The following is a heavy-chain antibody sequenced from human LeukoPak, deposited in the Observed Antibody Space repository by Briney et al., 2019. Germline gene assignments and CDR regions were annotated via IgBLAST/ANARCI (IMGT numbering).Heavy chain of an antibody. D-gene: IGHD3-3*01. J-gene: IGHJ4*02. Sequence: GASVKVSCKASGYTFTSYGISWVRQAPGQGLEWMGWISAYNGNTNYAQKLQGRVTMTTDTSTSTAYMELRSQRSDDTAVYYCARDLLTIFGVVIQTPQDYWGQGTLVTVSS. CDR3: ARDLLTIFGVVIQTPQDY. CDR2: ISAYNGNT. V-gene: IGHV1-18*01. CDR1: GYTFTSYG.